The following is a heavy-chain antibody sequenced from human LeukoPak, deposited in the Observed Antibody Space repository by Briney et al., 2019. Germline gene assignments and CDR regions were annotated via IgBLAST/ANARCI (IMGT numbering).Heavy chain of an antibody. CDR3: AREGTGTTRGHWFDP. V-gene: IGHV1-18*01. Sequence: ASVKVSCKASGYTFTSYGISWVRQAPGQGLEWMGWISAYNGNTNYAQKLQGRVTMTTDTSTSTAYMELRSLRSDDTAVYYCAREGTGTTRGHWFDPWGQGTQVTVS. D-gene: IGHD1-14*01. CDR2: ISAYNGNT. J-gene: IGHJ5*02. CDR1: GYTFTSYG.